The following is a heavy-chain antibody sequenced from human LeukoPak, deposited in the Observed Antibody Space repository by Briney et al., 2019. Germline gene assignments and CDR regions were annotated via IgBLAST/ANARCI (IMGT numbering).Heavy chain of an antibody. CDR1: GYTFTSYG. Sequence: ASVTVSCKASGYTFTSYGISWVRQAPGQGLEWLGWISAYNGNTNYAQKLQGRVTMTTDTSTSTAYMELRSLRSDDTAVYYCAITGTTYSNWFDPWGQGTLVTVSS. J-gene: IGHJ5*02. CDR3: AITGTTYSNWFDP. D-gene: IGHD1-7*01. V-gene: IGHV1-18*01. CDR2: ISAYNGNT.